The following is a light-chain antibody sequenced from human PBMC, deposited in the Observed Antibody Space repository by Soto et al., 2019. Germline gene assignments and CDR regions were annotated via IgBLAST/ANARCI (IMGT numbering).Light chain of an antibody. J-gene: IGKJ3*01. V-gene: IGKV3-20*01. CDR3: QQYSSSPPEFT. CDR1: QSVNSNY. CDR2: GAS. Sequence: EIVLTQSPGTLSVSPGERVTLSCRASQSVNSNYLAWYQQRPGQAPRLIIFGASYRATGIPDRFSGSGSGTDFTLTISRLEPEDFVVYYCQQYSSSPPEFTFGPGTKVDSK.